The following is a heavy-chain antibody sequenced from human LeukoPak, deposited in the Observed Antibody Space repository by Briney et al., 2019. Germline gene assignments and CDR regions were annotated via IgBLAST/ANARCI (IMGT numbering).Heavy chain of an antibody. Sequence: GGSLRLSCAASGFTFSSYAMSWVRQAPGKGLEWVANIKQDGSEKYYVDSVKGRFTISRDNAKNSLYLQMNSLRGEDTALYYCARERIATASAGDYWGQGTLVTVSS. CDR2: IKQDGSEK. J-gene: IGHJ4*02. V-gene: IGHV3-7*01. D-gene: IGHD6-13*01. CDR1: GFTFSSYA. CDR3: ARERIATASAGDY.